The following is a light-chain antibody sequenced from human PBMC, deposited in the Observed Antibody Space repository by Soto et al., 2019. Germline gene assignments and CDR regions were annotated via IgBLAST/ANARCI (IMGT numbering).Light chain of an antibody. Sequence: QSVPTQPASVSGSPGQSVTISCTGTSSDVGGYNYVSWYQQHPGKAPKLMIYDVSNRPSGVSNRFSGSKSGNTASLTISGLQAEDEADYYCSSYTSSSIPYVFGTGTKVTVL. CDR1: SSDVGGYNY. CDR2: DVS. V-gene: IGLV2-14*01. CDR3: SSYTSSSIPYV. J-gene: IGLJ1*01.